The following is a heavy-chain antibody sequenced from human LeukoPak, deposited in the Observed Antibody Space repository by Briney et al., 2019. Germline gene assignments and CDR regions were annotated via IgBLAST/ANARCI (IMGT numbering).Heavy chain of an antibody. J-gene: IGHJ6*03. D-gene: IGHD3-16*01. CDR1: GFTFSSYG. Sequence: GGSLRLSCAASGFTFSSYGMHWVRQAPGKGLEWVAFIRYDGSNKYYADSVKGRFTISRDNSKNTLYLQMNSLRAEDTAVYYCAKDYGVYYYYYMDVWGKGTTVTVSS. CDR2: IRYDGSNK. V-gene: IGHV3-30*02. CDR3: AKDYGVYYYYYMDV.